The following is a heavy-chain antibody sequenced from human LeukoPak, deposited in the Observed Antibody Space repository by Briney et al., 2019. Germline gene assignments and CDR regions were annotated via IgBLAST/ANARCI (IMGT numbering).Heavy chain of an antibody. Sequence: GGSLRLSCAGSGFTFGGYGMHWFRQTPAKGLEWVAVIAYDGSRAFYADSVKGRFTISRDNSKNTMSVQMDDLRAEDTAVYYCTRYNNDHFDYWGQGTLVTVSS. D-gene: IGHD1-14*01. CDR1: GFTFGGYG. J-gene: IGHJ4*02. V-gene: IGHV3-33*01. CDR2: IAYDGSRA. CDR3: TRYNNDHFDY.